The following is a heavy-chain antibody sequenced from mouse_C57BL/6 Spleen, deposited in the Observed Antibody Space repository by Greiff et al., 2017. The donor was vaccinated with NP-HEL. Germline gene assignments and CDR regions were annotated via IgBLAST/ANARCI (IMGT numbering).Heavy chain of an antibody. CDR3: ARPYGSSPWFAY. CDR2: ISSGSSTI. CDR1: GFTFSDYG. D-gene: IGHD1-1*01. Sequence: DVQLVESGGGLVKPGGSLKLSCAASGFTFSDYGMHWVRQAPEKGLEWVAYISSGSSTIYYADTVKGRFTISRDNAKNTLFLQMTSLRSEDTAMYYCARPYGSSPWFAYWGQGTLVTVSA. J-gene: IGHJ3*01. V-gene: IGHV5-17*01.